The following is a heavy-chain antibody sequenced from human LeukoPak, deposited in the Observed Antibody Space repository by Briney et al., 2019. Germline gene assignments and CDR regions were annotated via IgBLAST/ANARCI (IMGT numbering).Heavy chain of an antibody. Sequence: GGSLRLSCAASGFKFDDYAMHWVRQAPGKGLEWVSGISWNSGSIGYVDSVKGRFTVSRDNAKNSLYLQMNSLRAEDTALYYCSKATSSRCSGGGAFNIWGQGTMVTVSS. J-gene: IGHJ3*02. V-gene: IGHV3-9*01. CDR1: GFKFDDYA. CDR3: SKATSSRCSGGGAFNI. CDR2: ISWNSGSI. D-gene: IGHD6-13*01.